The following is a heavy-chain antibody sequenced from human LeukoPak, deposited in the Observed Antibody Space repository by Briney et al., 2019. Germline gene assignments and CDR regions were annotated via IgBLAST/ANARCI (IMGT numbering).Heavy chain of an antibody. Sequence: VKVSCKASGYTFTGYYMHWVRQARGQGREWMGWINPNSGVTNYAQKFQGRVTMTRDTSISTAYMELSRLRSDDTAVYYCARDRAVATIGGVDYWGQGPLVPVSS. CDR3: ARDRAVATIGGVDY. V-gene: IGHV1-2*02. CDR1: GYTFTGYY. D-gene: IGHD5-12*01. J-gene: IGHJ4*02. CDR2: INPNSGVT.